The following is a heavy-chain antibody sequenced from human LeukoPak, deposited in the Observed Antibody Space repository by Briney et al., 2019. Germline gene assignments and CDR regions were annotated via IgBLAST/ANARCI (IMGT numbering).Heavy chain of an antibody. J-gene: IGHJ3*02. V-gene: IGHV1-18*01. CDR1: GYTFTSYG. Sequence: ASVKVSCKASGYTFTSYGISWVRQAPGQGLEWMGWISAYNGNTNYAQKLQGRVTMTTDTSTSTAYMELRSLRSDDTAVYYCARESELELRGAFDIWGQGTMVTVPS. D-gene: IGHD1-7*01. CDR3: ARESELELRGAFDI. CDR2: ISAYNGNT.